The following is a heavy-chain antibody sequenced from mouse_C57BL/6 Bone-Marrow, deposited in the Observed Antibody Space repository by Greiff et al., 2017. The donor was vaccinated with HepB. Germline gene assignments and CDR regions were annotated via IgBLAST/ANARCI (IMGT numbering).Heavy chain of an antibody. V-gene: IGHV3-8*01. CDR1: GYSITSDY. Sequence: EVMLVESGPGLAKPSQTLSLTCSVTGYSITSDYWNWIRKFPGNKLESMGYISYSGSTYYNPSLKSRISITRDTSKNQYYLPLNSVTTEDTATYYCARDYGSSYDWYFDVWGTGTTGTVAS. J-gene: IGHJ1*03. D-gene: IGHD1-1*01. CDR3: ARDYGSSYDWYFDV. CDR2: ISYSGST.